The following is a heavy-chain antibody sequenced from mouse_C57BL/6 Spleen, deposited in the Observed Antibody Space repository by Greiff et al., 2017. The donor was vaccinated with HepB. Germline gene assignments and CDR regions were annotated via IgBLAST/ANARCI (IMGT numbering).Heavy chain of an antibody. CDR3: ARKGVYFYAMDY. D-gene: IGHD1-1*01. CDR2: IDPSDSYT. V-gene: IGHV1-69*01. Sequence: QVQLKQPGAELVMPGASVKLSCKASGYTFTSYWMHWVKQRPGQGLEWIGEIDPSDSYTNYNQKFKGKSTLTVDKSSSTAYMQLSSLTSEDSAVYYCARKGVYFYAMDYWGQGTSVTVSS. J-gene: IGHJ4*01. CDR1: GYTFTSYW.